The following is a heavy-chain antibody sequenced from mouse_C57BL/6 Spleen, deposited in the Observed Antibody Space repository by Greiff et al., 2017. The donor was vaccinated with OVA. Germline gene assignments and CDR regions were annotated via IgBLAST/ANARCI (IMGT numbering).Heavy chain of an antibody. CDR3: ARPGLLRNYYAMDY. Sequence: QVQLQQPGAELVKPGASVKMSCKASGYTFTSYWITWVKQRPGQGLEWIGDIYPGSGSTNYNEKFKSKATLTVDKSSSTAYMQLSSLTSEDSAVYYCARPGLLRNYYAMDYWGQGTSVTVSS. CDR2: IYPGSGST. CDR1: GYTFTSYW. J-gene: IGHJ4*01. V-gene: IGHV1-55*01. D-gene: IGHD1-1*01.